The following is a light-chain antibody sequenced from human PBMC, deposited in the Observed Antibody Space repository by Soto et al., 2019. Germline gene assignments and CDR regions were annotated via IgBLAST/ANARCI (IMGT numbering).Light chain of an antibody. CDR2: KES. V-gene: IGKV1-5*03. CDR1: QSISSW. J-gene: IGKJ1*01. CDR3: QPYVTYSWT. Sequence: EIQMTQSPSTRSASVGDRFPITCLASQSISSWLAWYQQKPWKDPKLLIYKESSLESGVKSRFRGSGSGTEFNLTISSLQPDDFATYYCQPYVTYSWTFGQGTQVDNK.